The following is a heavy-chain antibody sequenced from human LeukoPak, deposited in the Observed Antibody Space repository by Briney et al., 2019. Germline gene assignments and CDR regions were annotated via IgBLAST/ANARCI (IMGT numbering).Heavy chain of an antibody. V-gene: IGHV3-7*03. CDR3: ARVEYSGNGNLY. Sequence: PGGSLRLSCKPSGFTFVDFYMSWVRQAPGKGLEWVANIDAAGKDKYYADSVKGRFTISRDNTENSLYLDMTSLRAEDTAIYYCARVEYSGNGNLYWGQGTLVTVSS. D-gene: IGHD1-26*01. CDR1: GFTFVDFY. J-gene: IGHJ4*02. CDR2: IDAAGKDK.